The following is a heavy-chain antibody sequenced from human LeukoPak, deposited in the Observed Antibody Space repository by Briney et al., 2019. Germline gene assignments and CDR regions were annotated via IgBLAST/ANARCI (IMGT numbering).Heavy chain of an antibody. CDR1: GYTFTGYY. D-gene: IGHD1-26*01. Sequence: ASVKVSCKASGYTFTGYYMHRVRQAPGQGLEWMGWINPNSGGTNYAQKFQGWVTMTRDTSISTAYMELSRLRSDDTAVYYCARGASGSYSVYFDYWGQGTLVTVSS. J-gene: IGHJ4*02. V-gene: IGHV1-2*04. CDR2: INPNSGGT. CDR3: ARGASGSYSVYFDY.